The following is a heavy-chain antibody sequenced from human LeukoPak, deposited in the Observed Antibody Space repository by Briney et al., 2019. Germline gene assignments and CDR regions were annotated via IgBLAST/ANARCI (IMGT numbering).Heavy chain of an antibody. J-gene: IGHJ4*02. CDR3: ASSNWLRDANFDS. CDR2: IYYSGST. V-gene: IGHV4-39*07. CDR1: GGSISISNYY. D-gene: IGHD6-13*01. Sequence: SETLSLTCTVSGGSISISNYYWGWIRQPPGKGLEWIGSIYYSGSTYYSPSLKSRVTISVDTPKNQFSLKLTSVTASDSAVYYCASSNWLRDANFDSWGQGTLVTVSS.